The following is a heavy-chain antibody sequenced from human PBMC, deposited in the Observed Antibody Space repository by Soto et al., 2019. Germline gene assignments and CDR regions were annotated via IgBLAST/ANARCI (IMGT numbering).Heavy chain of an antibody. J-gene: IGHJ6*02. Sequence: GGSLRLSCAASGFTFSSYAMSWVRQAPGKGLEWVSAISGSGGSTYYADSVKGRFTISRDNSKNTLYLQMNSLRAEDTAVYYCAKDLLRYDYVWGSYRNYYYYYVMDVWGQRSTDTVS. CDR3: AKDLLRYDYVWGSYRNYYYYYVMDV. D-gene: IGHD3-16*02. CDR2: ISGSGGST. V-gene: IGHV3-23*01. CDR1: GFTFSSYA.